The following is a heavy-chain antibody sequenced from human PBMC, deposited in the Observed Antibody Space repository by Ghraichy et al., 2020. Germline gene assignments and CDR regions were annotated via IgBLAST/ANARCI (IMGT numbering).Heavy chain of an antibody. CDR3: ARDMPRKGGFDP. Sequence: GGSLRLSCAASGFTFTNYWMSWVRQAPGKGLEWVANIKQDGSEKYYVDSVKGRFTISRDNAKNSLYLQMNSLRAEDTAVYYCARDMPRKGGFDPWGQGTLVTVSS. J-gene: IGHJ5*02. V-gene: IGHV3-7*03. D-gene: IGHD2-2*01. CDR1: GFTFTNYW. CDR2: IKQDGSEK.